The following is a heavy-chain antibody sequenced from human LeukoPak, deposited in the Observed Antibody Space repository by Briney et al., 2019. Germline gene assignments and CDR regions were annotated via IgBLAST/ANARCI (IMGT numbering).Heavy chain of an antibody. CDR3: AKPAAGNFDY. CDR1: GFTFSSYW. CDR2: INSDGSST. V-gene: IGHV3-74*01. J-gene: IGHJ4*02. D-gene: IGHD6-13*01. Sequence: PAGGSLRLSCAASGFTFSSYWMHWVRQAPGKGLVWVSRINSDGSSTSYADSVKGRLTISRDNAKNTLYLRMNSLRVEDTAVYYCAKPAAGNFDYWGQGTLVTVSS.